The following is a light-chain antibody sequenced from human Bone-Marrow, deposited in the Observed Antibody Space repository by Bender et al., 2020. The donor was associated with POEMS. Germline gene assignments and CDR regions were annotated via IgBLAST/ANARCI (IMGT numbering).Light chain of an antibody. J-gene: IGLJ3*02. Sequence: QSALTQPASVSGSPGQSITISCTGTSSDVGSYDLVSWYQQDSGKAPKLIIHEVSNRPSGVPDRFSGSKSGTSASLAITGLQAEDEGDYYCQSYDNSLGGWVFGGGTKLTVL. CDR3: QSYDNSLGGWV. CDR1: SSDVGSYDL. V-gene: IGLV2-14*02. CDR2: EVS.